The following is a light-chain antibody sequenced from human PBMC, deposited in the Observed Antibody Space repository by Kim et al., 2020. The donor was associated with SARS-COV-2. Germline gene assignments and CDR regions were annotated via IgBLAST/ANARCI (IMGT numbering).Light chain of an antibody. CDR1: QSVSSN. Sequence: EIVMRQSPATLSVSPGERATLSCRASQSVSSNLAWYQQKPGQAPRLLIYGASTRATGIPGRFSGSGSGTEFTLTISSLQSEDFAVYYCQQYSHWPLTFGGGTKVDIK. J-gene: IGKJ4*01. CDR3: QQYSHWPLT. V-gene: IGKV3-15*01. CDR2: GAS.